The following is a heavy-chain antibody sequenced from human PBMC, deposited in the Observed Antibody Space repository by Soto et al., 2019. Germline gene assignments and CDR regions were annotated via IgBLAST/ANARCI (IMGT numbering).Heavy chain of an antibody. CDR1: GGSFSGYY. CDR2: IYYSGTT. CDR3: ARLGGSYAVPHFDY. J-gene: IGHJ4*02. V-gene: IGHV4-59*08. Sequence: LSLTCAVYGGSFSGYYWTWIRQPPGKGLEWMGYIYYSGTTTNYNPSLKSRVTLSVDTSKNQFSLKLSSVTAADTAVYYCARLGGSYAVPHFDYWGQGTLVTVSS. D-gene: IGHD1-26*01.